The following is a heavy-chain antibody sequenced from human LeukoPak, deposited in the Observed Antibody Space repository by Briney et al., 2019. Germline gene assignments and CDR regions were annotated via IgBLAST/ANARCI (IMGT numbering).Heavy chain of an antibody. CDR1: GGSISSGGYY. CDR3: ARDLWPYYYGPGGYMDV. V-gene: IGHV4-30-2*01. D-gene: IGHD3-10*01. Sequence: SQTLSLTCTVSGGSISSGGYYWSWIRQPPGKGLEWIGYIYHSGSTYYNPSLKSRVTISVDRSKNQFSLKLSSVTAADTAVYYCARDLWPYYYGPGGYMDVWGKGTTVTVSS. CDR2: IYHSGST. J-gene: IGHJ6*03.